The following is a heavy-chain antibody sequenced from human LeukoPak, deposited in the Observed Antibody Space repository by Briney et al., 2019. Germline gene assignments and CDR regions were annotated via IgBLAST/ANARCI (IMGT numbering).Heavy chain of an antibody. CDR3: ARGGMGIQSWSFDQ. J-gene: IGHJ4*02. D-gene: IGHD5-18*01. CDR1: GYTFTGYY. Sequence: GASVKVSCKASGYTFTGYYMHWVRQAPGQGLEWLGMINPSGGSTRYAQRLEGRVTMTRDTSTSTVYMELSSLRSEDTAVYYCARGGMGIQSWSFDQWGLGTLVTVSS. V-gene: IGHV1-46*01. CDR2: INPSGGST.